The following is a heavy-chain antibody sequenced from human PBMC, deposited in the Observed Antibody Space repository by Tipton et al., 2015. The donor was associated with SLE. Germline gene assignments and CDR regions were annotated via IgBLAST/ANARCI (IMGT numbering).Heavy chain of an antibody. D-gene: IGHD1-26*01. V-gene: IGHV3-15*01. J-gene: IGHJ4*02. CDR2: IKSKSDVETT. CDR1: GFTFSNAW. Sequence: SLRLSCAASGFTFSNAWMSWVRQAPGKGLEWVGRIKSKSDVETTDYTAPVKGRFTISRDDSKSMLYLQMNGLKTEDTAVYYCTTDLAVGASVFDNWGQGTLVTVSS. CDR3: TTDLAVGASVFDN.